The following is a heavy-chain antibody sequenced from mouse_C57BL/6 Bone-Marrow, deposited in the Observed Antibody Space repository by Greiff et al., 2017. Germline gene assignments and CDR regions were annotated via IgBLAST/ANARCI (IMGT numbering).Heavy chain of an antibody. CDR3: ARIDSYYYGSSYAMDY. V-gene: IGHV2-2*01. Sequence: QVQLQQSGPGLVQPSPSLSITCTVSGFSLTSYGVHWVRQSPGKGLEWLGVIWSGGSTDYNAAFISRLSISKDNSKSQVFFKMNSLQADDTAIYYCARIDSYYYGSSYAMDYWGQGTSVTVSS. D-gene: IGHD1-1*01. CDR2: IWSGGST. CDR1: GFSLTSYG. J-gene: IGHJ4*01.